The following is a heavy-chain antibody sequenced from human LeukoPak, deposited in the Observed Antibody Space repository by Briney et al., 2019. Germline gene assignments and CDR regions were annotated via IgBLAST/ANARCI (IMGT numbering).Heavy chain of an antibody. J-gene: IGHJ4*02. Sequence: PGGSLRLSCAASGFTFDDYGMSWVRQAPGKGLEWVSGINWSGGRTGYADSVKGRFTISRDNSKNTLYLQMNSLRAEDTAVYYCAKSSRGVPGIVVVIATPDYWGQGTLVTVSS. CDR3: AKSSRGVPGIVVVIATPDY. D-gene: IGHD2-21*01. CDR1: GFTFDDYG. V-gene: IGHV3-20*04. CDR2: INWSGGRT.